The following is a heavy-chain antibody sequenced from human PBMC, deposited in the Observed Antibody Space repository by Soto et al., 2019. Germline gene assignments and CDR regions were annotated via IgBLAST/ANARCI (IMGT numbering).Heavy chain of an antibody. CDR2: ISTSSSYT. J-gene: IGHJ4*02. Sequence: QVQLVESGGGLVKPGGSLRLSCVASGFTFSDHYMTWIRQAPGKGLEWLSYISTSSSYTNYADSVKGRFTISRDNAMKSLYLQMNSLRAEDTAVYYCARLRLTGYFGCWGEGTQVTVSS. CDR3: ARLRLTGYFGC. V-gene: IGHV3-11*05. CDR1: GFTFSDHY.